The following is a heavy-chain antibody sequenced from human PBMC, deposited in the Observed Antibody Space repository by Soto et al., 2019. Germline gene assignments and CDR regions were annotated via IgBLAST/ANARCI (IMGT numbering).Heavy chain of an antibody. Sequence: QVQLVESGGGVVQPGRSLRLSCAASGFTFSSYGMHWVRQAPGKGLEWVAVISHDGSNKYYADSVKGRFTISRDNSKNTLYLQMNSLRAEDTAVYYCAKEWVYDSSGWSFDYWGQGTLVTASS. J-gene: IGHJ4*02. V-gene: IGHV3-30*18. CDR1: GFTFSSYG. CDR2: ISHDGSNK. D-gene: IGHD3-22*01. CDR3: AKEWVYDSSGWSFDY.